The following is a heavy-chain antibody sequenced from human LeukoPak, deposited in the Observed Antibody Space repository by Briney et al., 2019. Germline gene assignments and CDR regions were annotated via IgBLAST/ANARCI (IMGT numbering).Heavy chain of an antibody. CDR3: ARGVDYYYYYMDV. J-gene: IGHJ6*03. CDR1: GFTFSSYE. V-gene: IGHV3-21*05. CDR2: ISSRSNYI. Sequence: PGGSLRLSCAASGFTFSSYEMNWVRQAPGKGLEWVSYISSRSNYIYYADSAKGRFTISRDNAKNSMYLQMNSLRAEDTAVYYCARGVDYYYYYMDVWGKGTTVTVSS.